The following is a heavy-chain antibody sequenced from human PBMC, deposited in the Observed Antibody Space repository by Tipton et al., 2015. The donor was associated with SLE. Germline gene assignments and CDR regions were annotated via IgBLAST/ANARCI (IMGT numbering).Heavy chain of an antibody. J-gene: IGHJ3*02. CDR2: IYNSGSG. V-gene: IGHV4-59*11. CDR1: GGSISSHY. Sequence: TLSLTCTVSGGSISSHYWSWIRQPPGKGLEWIGYIYNSGSGNYNPSLKSRVTISVDTSKNQFSLKLSSVSAADTAVYYCARSDYYDSSGYYSYAFDIWGQGTMAPVSS. D-gene: IGHD3-22*01. CDR3: ARSDYYDSSGYYSYAFDI.